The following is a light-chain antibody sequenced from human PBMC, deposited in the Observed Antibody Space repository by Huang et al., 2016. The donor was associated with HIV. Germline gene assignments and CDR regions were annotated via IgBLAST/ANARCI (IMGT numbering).Light chain of an antibody. CDR3: QQYNNWPRT. J-gene: IGKJ1*01. CDR1: QSVSSN. V-gene: IGKV3-15*01. Sequence: EMVMTQSPATLSVSPGERATLSCRASQSVSSNFAWYQQKPGQAPRLLIYGASTRATDVPPRFSGTGSGTEFTLTISSLQSEDFAVYYCQQYNNWPRTFGQGTKVEIK. CDR2: GAS.